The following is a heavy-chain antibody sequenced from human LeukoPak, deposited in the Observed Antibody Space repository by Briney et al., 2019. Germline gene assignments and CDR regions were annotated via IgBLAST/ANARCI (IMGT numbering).Heavy chain of an antibody. V-gene: IGHV3-21*01. D-gene: IGHD2-21*01. CDR3: ARLAYCGGDCYGYYYYMDV. CDR1: GFRFSSYW. J-gene: IGHJ6*03. Sequence: GGSLRLSCAASGFRFSSYWMHWVRQAPGKGLEWVSSISSGSSYIYYADSVKGRFTISRDNAKNSLYLQMNSLRAEDTAVYYCARLAYCGGDCYGYYYYMDVWGKGTTVTVSS. CDR2: ISSGSSYI.